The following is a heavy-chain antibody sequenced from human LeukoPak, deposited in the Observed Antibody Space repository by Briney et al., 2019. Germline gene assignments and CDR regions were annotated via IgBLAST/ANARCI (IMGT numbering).Heavy chain of an antibody. CDR1: GSSLSSSTYY. CDR3: ARGWSYHYYYMDV. Sequence: PSETLSLTCTVSGSSLSSSTYYWSWIRQPAGKGLEWIGRIYISGSTDYNPSLESRVTLSIDTSKNQFTLKLTSVTAADTALYYCARGWSYHYYYMDVWGKGTTVIVSS. V-gene: IGHV4-61*02. CDR2: IYISGST. D-gene: IGHD6-19*01. J-gene: IGHJ6*03.